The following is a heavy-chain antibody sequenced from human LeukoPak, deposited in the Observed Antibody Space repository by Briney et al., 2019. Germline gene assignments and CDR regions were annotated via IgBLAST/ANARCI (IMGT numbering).Heavy chain of an antibody. Sequence: SETLSLTCSVSGGSISSYYWSWIRQPPGKGLEWIGYIPYSGNTNYNPSLKSRVTISVDTSKNQFSLKLSSVTAADTAVYYCATRSTGVAATFDCWGQGALVTVSS. J-gene: IGHJ4*02. V-gene: IGHV4-59*01. D-gene: IGHD2-15*01. CDR1: GGSISSYY. CDR2: IPYSGNT. CDR3: ATRSTGVAATFDC.